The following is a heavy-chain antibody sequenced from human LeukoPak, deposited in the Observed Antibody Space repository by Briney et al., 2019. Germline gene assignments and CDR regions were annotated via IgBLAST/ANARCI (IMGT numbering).Heavy chain of an antibody. V-gene: IGHV3-48*03. D-gene: IGHD6-19*01. CDR2: ISSSGSTI. CDR1: GLTLRSYE. Sequence: GGALRLSCGASGLTLRSYEMKWVRQAPGKGLEWVSYISSSGSTIYYADSVKGRFTISRDNAKNSLYLQMNTLRAEATAVYYCARDSSGWSLAFDIWNQATMVTASS. CDR3: ARDSSGWSLAFDI. J-gene: IGHJ3*02.